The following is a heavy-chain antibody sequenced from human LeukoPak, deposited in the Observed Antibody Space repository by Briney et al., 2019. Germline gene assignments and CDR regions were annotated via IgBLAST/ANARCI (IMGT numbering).Heavy chain of an antibody. D-gene: IGHD3-10*01. CDR3: ARAGDGSGSFSY. CDR2: IYYSGST. J-gene: IGHJ4*02. V-gene: IGHV4-59*08. Sequence: PSETLSLTCTVSGYSISSSYYWSWIRQPPGKGLEWIGYIYYSGSTNYNPSLKSRVTISVDTSKNQFSLKLSSVTAADTAVYYCARAGDGSGSFSYWGQGTLVTVSS. CDR1: GYSISSSYY.